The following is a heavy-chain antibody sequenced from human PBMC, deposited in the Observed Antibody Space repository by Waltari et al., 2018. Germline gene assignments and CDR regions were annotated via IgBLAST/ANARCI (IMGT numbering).Heavy chain of an antibody. CDR3: AIESRAGGNDY. CDR2: IYTSGST. CDR1: GGSISSGSYY. Sequence: QEQLQESGPGLVKPSQTLSLTCTVSGGSISSGSYYWSWIRQPAGKGLEWIGRIYTSGSTNYNPSLKSRVTISVDTSKNQFSLKLSSVTAADTAVYYCAIESRAGGNDYWGQGTLVTVSS. J-gene: IGHJ4*02. D-gene: IGHD6-13*01. V-gene: IGHV4-61*02.